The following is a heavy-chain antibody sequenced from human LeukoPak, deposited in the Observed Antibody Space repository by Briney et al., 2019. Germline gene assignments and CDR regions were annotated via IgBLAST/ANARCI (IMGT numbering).Heavy chain of an antibody. CDR3: ASFSYDFWTGSESHWFDP. V-gene: IGHV3-21*01. D-gene: IGHD3-3*01. J-gene: IGHJ5*02. Sequence: GGSLRLSCVASGFSFSTYSMSWVRQAPGKGLEWVSAIRSSNSYTYYADSVKGRFTISRDNTKNSLYLQMNSLRAEDTAVYYCASFSYDFWTGSESHWFDPWGQGTLVTVSS. CDR2: IRSSNSYT. CDR1: GFSFSTYS.